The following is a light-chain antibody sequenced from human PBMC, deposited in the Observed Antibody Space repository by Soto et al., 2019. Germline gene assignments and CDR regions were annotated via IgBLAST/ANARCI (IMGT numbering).Light chain of an antibody. CDR2: KAS. CDR1: QSISSW. V-gene: IGKV1-5*03. CDR3: QQYNSYPLT. J-gene: IGKJ4*01. Sequence: DIPMTQSPSTLSASVGDRVTITCRASQSISSWLAWYQQKPGKAPKLLIYKASSLESGVPSRFSGSGSGTEFTLSISSLQPDDFATYYCQQYNSYPLTFGGGTKVEIK.